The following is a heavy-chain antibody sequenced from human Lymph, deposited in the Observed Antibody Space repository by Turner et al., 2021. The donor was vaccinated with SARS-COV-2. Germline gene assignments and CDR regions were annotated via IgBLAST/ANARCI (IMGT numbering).Heavy chain of an antibody. Sequence: QVQLVQSGAEVKKPGASVKVSCKTSGYTFTNYAMHWVRQAPGQRLEWMGWINTGNGNTKYSQKFQGRVTITRDTSASKAYKELSSLRSEDTAVYYCARGKSPLLRFLEWLLSLDYWGQGTLVTVSS. CDR1: GYTFTNYA. CDR3: ARGKSPLLRFLEWLLSLDY. J-gene: IGHJ4*02. CDR2: INTGNGNT. V-gene: IGHV1-3*04. D-gene: IGHD3-3*01.